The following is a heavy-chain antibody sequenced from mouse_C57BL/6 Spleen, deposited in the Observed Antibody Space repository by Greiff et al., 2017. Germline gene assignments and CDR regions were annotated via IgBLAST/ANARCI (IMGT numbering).Heavy chain of an antibody. J-gene: IGHJ1*03. D-gene: IGHD1-1*01. CDR2: ISSGSSTI. V-gene: IGHV5-17*01. CDR1: GFTFSDYG. Sequence: VQLKESGGGLVKPGGSLKLSCAASGFTFSDYGMHWVRQAPEKGLEWVAYISSGSSTIYYADTVKGRFTISRDNAKNTLFLQMTSLRSEDTAMYYCARIYGNSNWYFDVWGTGTTVTVSS. CDR3: ARIYGNSNWYFDV.